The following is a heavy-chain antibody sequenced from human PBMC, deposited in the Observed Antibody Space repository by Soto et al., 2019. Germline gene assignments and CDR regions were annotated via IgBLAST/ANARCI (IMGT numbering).Heavy chain of an antibody. CDR2: ISYDGSNK. J-gene: IGHJ4*02. D-gene: IGHD6-25*01. CDR3: AREKRANGYFDY. CDR1: GFTFSSYG. V-gene: IGHV3-30*03. Sequence: GGSLRLSCAASGFTFSSYGMHWVRQAPGKGLEWVAVISYDGSNKYYADSVKGRFTISRDNSKNTLFLQVNSLRVEDTAVYYCAREKRANGYFDYWGQGTLVTVSS.